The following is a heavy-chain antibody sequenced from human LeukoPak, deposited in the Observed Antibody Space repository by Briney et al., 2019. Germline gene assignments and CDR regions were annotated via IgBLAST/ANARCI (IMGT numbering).Heavy chain of an antibody. CDR1: GFTFSSYW. Sequence: QPGGSLRLSCAASGFTFSSYWMNWVRQAPGKGLVWVSRINSDGSNTKYADSVKGRFTISRDNSKNTLYLQMNSLRTEDTAVYYCAKANRGSYYGLGDYFDYWGQGTLVTVSS. J-gene: IGHJ4*02. CDR3: AKANRGSYYGLGDYFDY. D-gene: IGHD1-26*01. CDR2: INSDGSNT. V-gene: IGHV3-74*01.